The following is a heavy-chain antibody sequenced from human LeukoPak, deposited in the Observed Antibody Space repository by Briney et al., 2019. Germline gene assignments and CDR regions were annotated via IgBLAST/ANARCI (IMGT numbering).Heavy chain of an antibody. CDR3: ARVVAAAAWLDP. V-gene: IGHV4-59*01. J-gene: IGHJ5*02. Sequence: SETRSLTCTVSGASITTCNWAWIRQPPGKGLEWIGYIYYSGSTKYNPSLKSRVTISVDTSKKQFSLKVSSVTAADTALYYCARVVAAAAWLDPWGQGILVTVSP. CDR1: GASITTCN. D-gene: IGHD6-13*01. CDR2: IYYSGST.